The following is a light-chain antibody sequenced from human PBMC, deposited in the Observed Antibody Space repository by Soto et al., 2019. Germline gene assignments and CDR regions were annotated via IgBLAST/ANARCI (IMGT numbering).Light chain of an antibody. CDR2: EVS. V-gene: IGLV2-23*02. CDR1: SSDVGTYNL. CDR3: CSYAGSSTYVV. Sequence: QSALTQPASVSGSPGQSITISCTGTSSDVGTYNLVSWYQQDPGKAPKLMIYEVSKRPSGVSNRFSVSKSGNTASLTISGLQAEDEADYYCCSYAGSSTYVVFGGGTKLTVL. J-gene: IGLJ2*01.